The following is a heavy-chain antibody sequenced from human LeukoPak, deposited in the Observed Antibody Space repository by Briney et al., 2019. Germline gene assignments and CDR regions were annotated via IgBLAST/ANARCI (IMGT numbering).Heavy chain of an antibody. Sequence: SETLSLTCTVSGGSISSGGYYWSWIRQPPGKGLEWIGYIYHSGSTYYNPYLKSRVTISVDRSKNQFSLKLSSVTAADTAVYYCARRGYYYDSSGYYKPRDYYYYMDVWGKGTTVTVSS. CDR2: IYHSGST. CDR3: ARRGYYYDSSGYYKPRDYYYYMDV. D-gene: IGHD3-22*01. V-gene: IGHV4-30-2*01. J-gene: IGHJ6*03. CDR1: GGSISSGGYY.